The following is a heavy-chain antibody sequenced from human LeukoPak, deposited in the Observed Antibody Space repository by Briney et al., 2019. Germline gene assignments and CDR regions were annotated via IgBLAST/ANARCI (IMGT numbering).Heavy chain of an antibody. J-gene: IGHJ3*02. D-gene: IGHD3-3*01. CDR1: GFSFKSYW. CDR3: AKPITISGATDAFDI. Sequence: GGSLRLSCVVSGFSFKSYWMSWVRQAPGKGLEWVANIKQDGSEKYYVDSVKGRFTISRDNAKNSLYLQMNSPRAEDTAMYYCAKPITISGATDAFDIWGQGTMVTVSS. CDR2: IKQDGSEK. V-gene: IGHV3-7*01.